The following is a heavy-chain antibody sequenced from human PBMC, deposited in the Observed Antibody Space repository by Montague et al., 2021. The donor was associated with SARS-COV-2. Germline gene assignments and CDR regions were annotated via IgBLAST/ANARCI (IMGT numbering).Heavy chain of an antibody. D-gene: IGHD3-9*01. CDR1: GFTFSSYA. V-gene: IGHV3-30*04. CDR3: ARDDYDILTGPFDY. J-gene: IGHJ4*02. CDR2: ITSDGSTK. Sequence: SLRLSCAASGFTFSSYAMHWVRQAPGKGLEWVSYITSDGSTKYYADSVKGRFTISRDNSKNSLYVQMNSLRAEDTAVYYCARDDYDILTGPFDYGGKGTLVT.